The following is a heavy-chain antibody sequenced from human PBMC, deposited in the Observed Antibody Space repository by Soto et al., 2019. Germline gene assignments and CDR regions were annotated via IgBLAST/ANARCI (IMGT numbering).Heavy chain of an antibody. CDR2: IYLGDSNI. V-gene: IGHV5-51*01. J-gene: IGHJ4*02. CDR3: ARQSYCSSTSCYTVDS. CDR1: EYSLTSYW. D-gene: IGHD2-2*02. Sequence: PGESLKISCKGSEYSLTSYWIGWMRQTPGKGLEWMGMIYLGDSNIRYSPSFEGQVTISAGKSITTAYLQWSSLKASDTAMYYCARQSYCSSTSCYTVDSWGQGTLVTVSS.